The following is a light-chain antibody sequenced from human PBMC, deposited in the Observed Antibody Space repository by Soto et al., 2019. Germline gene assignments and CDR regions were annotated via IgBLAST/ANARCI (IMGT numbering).Light chain of an antibody. J-gene: IGLJ1*01. CDR2: DDF. CDR1: DIGSKS. V-gene: IGLV3-21*02. CDR3: QVWDSSSERYV. Sequence: SSEMTQPPSVSVAPGQTARITCGGDDIGSKSMHWYQQKPGQAPILVVYDDFDRPSGIPERFSGSNSGNTATLTISRVEAGDEADYCCQVWDSSSERYVFVRDQCHRP.